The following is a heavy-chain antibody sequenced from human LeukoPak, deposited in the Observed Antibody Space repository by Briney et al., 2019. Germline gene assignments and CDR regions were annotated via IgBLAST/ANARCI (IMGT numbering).Heavy chain of an antibody. CDR1: GFTVSSNY. J-gene: IGHJ6*02. V-gene: IGHV3-53*01. CDR3: ARGEEEAVAGYYYYYGMDV. Sequence: GGSLRLSCAASGFTVSSNYMSWVRQAPGKGLEWVSVIYSGGSTYYADSLKGRFTISRDDSKNTLYLKMNSLRSEDTAVYYCARGEEEAVAGYYYYYGMDVWGQGTTVTVSS. D-gene: IGHD6-19*01. CDR2: IYSGGST.